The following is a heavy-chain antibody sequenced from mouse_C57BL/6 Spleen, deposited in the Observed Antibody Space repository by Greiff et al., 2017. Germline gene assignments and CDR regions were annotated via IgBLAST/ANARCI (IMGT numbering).Heavy chain of an antibody. J-gene: IGHJ3*01. Sequence: EVQLQQSVAELVRPGASVKLSCTASGFNIKNTYMHWVKQRPERGLAWIGRLDPANGNTKYAPKFQGKATITADTSSNTAYLQLSSLTSEDTALYYWARDYYGSSYEFAYWGQGTLVTVSA. CDR3: ARDYYGSSYEFAY. CDR2: LDPANGNT. D-gene: IGHD1-1*01. V-gene: IGHV14-3*01. CDR1: GFNIKNTY.